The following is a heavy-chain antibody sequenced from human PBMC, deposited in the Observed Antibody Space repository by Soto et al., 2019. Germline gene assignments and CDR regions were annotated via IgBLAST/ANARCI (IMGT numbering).Heavy chain of an antibody. CDR2: ISGSGGST. V-gene: IGHV3-23*01. D-gene: IGHD3-10*01. Sequence: GGSLRLSCAASGFTFANYAMSWVRQAPGKGLEWVSAISGSGGSTYYADSVKGRFTISRDNSKNTLYLQMSSLRAEDTAVYYCAKELRITMVRGVIPYYYGMDVWGQGTTVTVSS. CDR3: AKELRITMVRGVIPYYYGMDV. CDR1: GFTFANYA. J-gene: IGHJ6*02.